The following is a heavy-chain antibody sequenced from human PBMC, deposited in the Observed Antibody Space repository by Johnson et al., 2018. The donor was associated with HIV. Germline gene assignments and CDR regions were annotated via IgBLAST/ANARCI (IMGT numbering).Heavy chain of an antibody. CDR3: ARDGSQLADAFDI. CDR2: ISYDGSNK. D-gene: IGHD6-6*01. V-gene: IGHV3-30*04. Sequence: VQLVESGGGVVQPGRSLRLSCAASGFTFSSYAMHWVRQAPGKGLEWVAVISYDGSNKYYADSVQGRFTISRDNSKNTLYLQMNSLRAEDTAVYYCARDGSQLADAFDIWGQGTMVTVSS. J-gene: IGHJ3*02. CDR1: GFTFSSYA.